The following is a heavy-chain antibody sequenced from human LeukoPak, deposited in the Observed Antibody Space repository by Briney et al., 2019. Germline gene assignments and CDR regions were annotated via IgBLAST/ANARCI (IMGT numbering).Heavy chain of an antibody. Sequence: GESLRISCKGSGSNFTNYWISWVRQMPGKGLEWMGTIDPSDSYNNYSPSFQGHVTISADKSISTAYLQWSSLKASDTAMYYCARAYSRSRFDYWGQGTLVTVSS. J-gene: IGHJ4*02. CDR3: ARAYSRSRFDY. D-gene: IGHD6-6*01. CDR2: IDPSDSYN. V-gene: IGHV5-10-1*01. CDR1: GSNFTNYW.